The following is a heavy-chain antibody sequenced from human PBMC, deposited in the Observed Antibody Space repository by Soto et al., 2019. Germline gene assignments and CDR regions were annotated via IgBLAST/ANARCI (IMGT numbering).Heavy chain of an antibody. J-gene: IGHJ5*02. D-gene: IGHD2-15*01. CDR3: VRGGGGGLFDP. V-gene: IGHV3-11*06. Sequence: GGSLSLSCAGSGFTFGDSYMSWIRQAPGKGLEWLSYISPGSRYPAYADSVKGRFTISRDNAKRSLYLQMMSLTAEDTAIYYCVRGGGGGLFDPWGQGTMVTVSS. CDR2: ISPGSRYP. CDR1: GFTFGDSY.